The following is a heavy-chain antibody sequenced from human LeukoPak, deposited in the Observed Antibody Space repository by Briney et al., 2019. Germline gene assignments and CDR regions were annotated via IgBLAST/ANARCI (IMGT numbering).Heavy chain of an antibody. V-gene: IGHV3-7*03. CDR2: IKQDGSEK. J-gene: IGHJ4*02. CDR1: GFILSNYW. Sequence: GGSLRLSCVASGFILSNYWMTWVRQAPGKGLEWVANIKQDGSEKYYVESVKGRFTISRDNAKNSLYLQMNSLRAEDTAMYYCAREAGADDFWGQGTLVTVSS. D-gene: IGHD6-13*01. CDR3: AREAGADDF.